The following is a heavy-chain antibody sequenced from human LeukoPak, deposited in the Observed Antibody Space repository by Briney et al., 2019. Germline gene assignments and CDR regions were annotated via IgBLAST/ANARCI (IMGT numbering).Heavy chain of an antibody. Sequence: KPSETLSLTCTVSGGSISSSSYYWGWIRQPPGKGLEWIGSIYYSGSTYYNPSLKSRVTISVDTSKNQFSLKLSSVTAADTAVYYCARHVYDFWSGALNGYYYKDVWGKGTTVTVSS. D-gene: IGHD3-3*01. CDR3: ARHVYDFWSGALNGYYYKDV. V-gene: IGHV4-39*01. J-gene: IGHJ6*03. CDR2: IYYSGST. CDR1: GGSISSSSYY.